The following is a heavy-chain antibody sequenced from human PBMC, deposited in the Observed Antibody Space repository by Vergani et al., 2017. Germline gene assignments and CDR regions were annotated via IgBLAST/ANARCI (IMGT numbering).Heavy chain of an antibody. CDR3: SREGNHGDVVFFYAMDV. CDR2: IRSQPNSHAT. V-gene: IGHV3-73*01. D-gene: IGHD4-17*01. CDR1: GFPFSDAA. J-gene: IGHJ6*01. Sequence: EVHLVESGGGLVQPGGSLKLSCAASGFPFSDAALHWVRQAPGTGLEWIGRIRSQPNSHATAYGVSMKGKFTISRDDSKNTAFLLMHTLTTEDTAVYYCSREGNHGDVVFFYAMDVWGPGTTVTGSS.